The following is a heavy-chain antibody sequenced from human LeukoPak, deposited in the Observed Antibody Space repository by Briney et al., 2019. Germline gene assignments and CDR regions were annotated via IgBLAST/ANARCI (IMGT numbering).Heavy chain of an antibody. CDR1: GGSISSSSYY. D-gene: IGHD1-7*01. CDR2: IYYSGST. V-gene: IGHV4-39*07. J-gene: IGHJ6*03. Sequence: SETLSLTSTVSGGSISSSSYYWGWIRQPPGNGLEWIGSIYYSGSTYYNPSLKSRVTISVDTSKNQFSLKLSSVTAADTAVYYCARVGTGTYYYYYYYMDVWGKGTTVTVSS. CDR3: ARVGTGTYYYYYYYMDV.